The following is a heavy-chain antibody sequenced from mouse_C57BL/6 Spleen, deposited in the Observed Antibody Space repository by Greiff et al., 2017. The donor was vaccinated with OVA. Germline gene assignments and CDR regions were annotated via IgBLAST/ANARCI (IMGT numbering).Heavy chain of an antibody. V-gene: IGHV1-15*01. Sequence: VQLQQSGAELVRPGASVTLSCKASGYTFTDYEMHWVKQTPVHGLEWIGAIDPETGGTAYNQKFKGKAILTSDKSSSTAYMELRSLTSEDSAVYYCTRATVVERAMDYWGQGTSVTVSS. J-gene: IGHJ4*01. D-gene: IGHD1-1*01. CDR2: IDPETGGT. CDR1: GYTFTDYE. CDR3: TRATVVERAMDY.